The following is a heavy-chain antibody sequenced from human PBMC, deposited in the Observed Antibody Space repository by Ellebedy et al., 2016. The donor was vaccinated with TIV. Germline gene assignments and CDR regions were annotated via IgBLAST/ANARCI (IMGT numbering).Heavy chain of an antibody. J-gene: IGHJ5*02. V-gene: IGHV4-39*07. Sequence: SETLSLXXTVSGGSISSSSYYWGWIRQPPGKGLEWIGSIYYSGSTYYNPSLKSRVTISGDTSKNQFSLKLSSVTAADTAVYYCARVTIPTLYVRFDPWGQGTLVTVSS. CDR3: ARVTIPTLYVRFDP. D-gene: IGHD3-9*01. CDR1: GGSISSSSYY. CDR2: IYYSGST.